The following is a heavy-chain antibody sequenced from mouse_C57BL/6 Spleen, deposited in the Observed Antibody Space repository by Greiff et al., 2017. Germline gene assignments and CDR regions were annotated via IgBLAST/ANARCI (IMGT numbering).Heavy chain of an antibody. CDR2: VVSNSGGT. J-gene: IGHJ1*03. V-gene: IGHV1-72*01. Sequence: QLQQPGAELLKPGASVKLSCKASGYTFTSYRMHRVKQRPGRGPEWIGRVVSNSGGTKYDEKFKGKATLTVDKPSSTAYMQLSSLTSRDSAVYYCARSGWTYRYFDVWGTGTTVTVSS. CDR3: ARSGWTYRYFDV. D-gene: IGHD3-2*02. CDR1: GYTFTSYR.